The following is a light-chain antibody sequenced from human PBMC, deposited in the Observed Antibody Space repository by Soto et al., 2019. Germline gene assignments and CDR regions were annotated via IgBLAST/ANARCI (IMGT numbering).Light chain of an antibody. CDR2: RNS. CDR1: SSNIVTNH. J-gene: IGLJ3*02. CDR3: AAWDDSLSGWV. V-gene: IGLV1-47*01. Sequence: QSVLTQPPSASGTPGQRVTISCSGSSSNIVTNHVYWYQHLPGTAPKLLIYRNSLRPSGVPGRFSGSKSGTSASLAIRGSRSEDEADYYCAAWDDSLSGWVFGGGTKVTVL.